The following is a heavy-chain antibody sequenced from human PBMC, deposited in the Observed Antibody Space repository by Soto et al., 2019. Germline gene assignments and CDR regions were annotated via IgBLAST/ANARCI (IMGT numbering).Heavy chain of an antibody. J-gene: IGHJ5*02. CDR3: AREADYAYNWFDP. D-gene: IGHD3-16*01. CDR1: GGSISGNY. V-gene: IGHV4-59*01. Sequence: SETLSLTCTVSGGSISGNYWSWIRQPPGKGLEWIGYIYYSGTTNYNPSLKSRVAMSVDTSKNQFTLKLSSVTAADTAVYYCAREADYAYNWFDPWGQGTLVTVSS. CDR2: IYYSGTT.